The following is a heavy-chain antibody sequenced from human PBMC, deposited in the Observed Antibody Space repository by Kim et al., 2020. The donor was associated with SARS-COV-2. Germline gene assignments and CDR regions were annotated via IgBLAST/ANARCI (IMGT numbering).Heavy chain of an antibody. D-gene: IGHD6-19*01. V-gene: IGHV3-74*01. CDR1: GFMFSGYW. CDR2: IDPDGGNT. J-gene: IGHJ5*02. CDR3: ARPYSSGWCNWFDP. Sequence: GGSLRLSCAASGFMFSGYWMHWVRQAPGKGLVWVSRIDPDGGNTDYADSVKGRFTISRDNAKNTLYLQMNSLRAEDTAVYYCARPYSSGWCNWFDPWGQGTLVTVSS.